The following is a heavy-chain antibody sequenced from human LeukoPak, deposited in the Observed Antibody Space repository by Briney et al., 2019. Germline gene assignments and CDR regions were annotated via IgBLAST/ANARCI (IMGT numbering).Heavy chain of an antibody. J-gene: IGHJ4*02. CDR3: VLPYDYGDYVFDY. Sequence: GGSLRLSCAASGFTFSSYAMSWVRQAPGKGLEWVSAISGSGGSTYYADSVKGRFTISRDNSKNTLHLQMNSLRAEDTAVYYCVLPYDYGDYVFDYWGQGTLVTVSS. D-gene: IGHD4-17*01. CDR2: ISGSGGST. CDR1: GFTFSSYA. V-gene: IGHV3-23*01.